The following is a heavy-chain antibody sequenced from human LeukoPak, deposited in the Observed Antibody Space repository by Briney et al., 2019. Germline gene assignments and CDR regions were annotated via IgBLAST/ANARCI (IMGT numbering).Heavy chain of an antibody. D-gene: IGHD1-1*01. CDR2: INHSGST. CDR1: GGSFSGYY. Sequence: SETLSLTCAVYGGSFSGYYWSWIRQPPGKGLEWIGEINHSGSTNYNPSLKSRVTISVDTSKNQFSLKLSSVTAADTAVYYCATTGTHDAFDIWGQGTMVTVSS. CDR3: ATTGTHDAFDI. V-gene: IGHV4-34*01. J-gene: IGHJ3*02.